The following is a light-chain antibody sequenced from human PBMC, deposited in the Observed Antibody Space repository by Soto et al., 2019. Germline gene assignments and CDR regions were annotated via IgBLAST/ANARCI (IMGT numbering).Light chain of an antibody. J-gene: IGKJ4*01. V-gene: IGKV1-27*01. CDR1: QGISNY. Sequence: DIQMTQSPSSLSASVGDRVTITCRASQGISNYLAWYQQKPGKVPELLIYAASTLQSGVPSRVSGSGYGTEFSLTISGLQPEDVATYYCHKYNPAPNFGGGTKVEIK. CDR2: AAS. CDR3: HKYNPAPN.